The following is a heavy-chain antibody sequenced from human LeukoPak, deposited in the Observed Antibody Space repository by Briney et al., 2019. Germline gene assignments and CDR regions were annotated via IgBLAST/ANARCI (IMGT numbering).Heavy chain of an antibody. CDR2: INPNSGGT. J-gene: IGHJ6*02. D-gene: IGHD3-3*01. V-gene: IGHV1-2*04. CDR3: ARDGGLNYYYYGMDV. CDR1: GHTFTGYY. Sequence: ASVKVSCKASGHTFTGYYMHWVRQAPGQGLEWMGWINPNSGGTNYAQKFQGWVTMTRDTSISTAYVELSRLRSDDTAVYYCARDGGLNYYYYGMDVWGQGTTVTVSS.